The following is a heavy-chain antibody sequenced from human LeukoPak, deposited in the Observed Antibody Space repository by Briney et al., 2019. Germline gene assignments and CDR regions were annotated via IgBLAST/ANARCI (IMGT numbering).Heavy chain of an antibody. V-gene: IGHV1-2*02. Sequence: ASPKGSSKASGYTSTGHYTHWGRQAPRRGLEWMVWINANSGGTSYKQKFQGRVTMTRDTSSSTVDMELSSLKPDDTAICDCARDRGSEWWGSFDFWGQGTPVTVSS. CDR3: ARDRGSEWWGSFDF. CDR2: INANSGGT. CDR1: GYTSTGHY. J-gene: IGHJ4*02. D-gene: IGHD3-16*01.